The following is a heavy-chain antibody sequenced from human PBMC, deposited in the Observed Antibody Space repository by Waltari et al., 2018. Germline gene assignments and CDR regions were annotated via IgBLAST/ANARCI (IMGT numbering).Heavy chain of an antibody. CDR1: GGSISSYY. Sequence: QVQLQESGPGLVKPSETLSLTCTASGGSISSYYWSWIRQPPGKGLEWIGYIYYSGSTNYNPSLKSRVTISVDTSKNQFSLKLSSVTAADTAVYYCARGSYGYLFDYWGQGTLVTVSS. CDR3: ARGSYGYLFDY. V-gene: IGHV4-59*01. J-gene: IGHJ4*02. D-gene: IGHD5-18*01. CDR2: IYYSGST.